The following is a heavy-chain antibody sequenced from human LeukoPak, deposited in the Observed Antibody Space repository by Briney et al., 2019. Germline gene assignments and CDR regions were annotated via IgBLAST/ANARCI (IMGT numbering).Heavy chain of an antibody. V-gene: IGHV4-4*07. D-gene: IGHD3-22*01. CDR1: GGSISSYY. Sequence: SETLSLTCTVSGGSISSYYWSWIRQPAGKGLEWIGRIYTSGSTNYNPSLKSRVTMSVDTSKNQFSLKLSSVTAADTAVYYCARGTSYDSSGYYDPFDYWGQGTLVTASS. CDR3: ARGTSYDSSGYYDPFDY. J-gene: IGHJ4*02. CDR2: IYTSGST.